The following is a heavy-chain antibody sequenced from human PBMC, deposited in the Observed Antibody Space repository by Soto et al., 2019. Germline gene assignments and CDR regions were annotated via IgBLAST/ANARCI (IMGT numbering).Heavy chain of an antibody. D-gene: IGHD2-15*01. CDR3: ASCRGSVVCDY. Sequence: QVQLQESGPGLVKPSGTLALTCAVSGGSISSPKWWTWVRQPPGKGLEWIGEVYHSGISNYNPSPKSRVTISLGNSKNHFSLRLTSVTATDTAIYYCASCRGSVVCDYWGQGALVTVSS. V-gene: IGHV4-4*02. CDR2: VYHSGIS. CDR1: GGSISSPKW. J-gene: IGHJ4*02.